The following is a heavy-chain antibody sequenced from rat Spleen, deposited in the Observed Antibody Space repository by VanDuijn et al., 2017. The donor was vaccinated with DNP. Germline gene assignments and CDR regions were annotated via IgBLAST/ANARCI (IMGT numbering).Heavy chain of an antibody. CDR3: AKDAFDY. CDR2: ITNTASHT. CDR1: GFTFNNYW. J-gene: IGHJ2*01. Sequence: EVQLVESGGGLVQPGRSLKLSCAASGFTFNNYWMTWVRQVPGEGLEWIASITNTASHTYYLDSVKGRFTVSRDNAENTLFLQMTSLRSEDTATYYCAKDAFDYWGQGVMVTVSS. V-gene: IGHV5-31*01.